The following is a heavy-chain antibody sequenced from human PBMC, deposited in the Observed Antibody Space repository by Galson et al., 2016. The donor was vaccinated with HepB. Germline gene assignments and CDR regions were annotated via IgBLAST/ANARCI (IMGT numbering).Heavy chain of an antibody. CDR3: ARDSWPPGIAVADPIDL. D-gene: IGHD6-19*01. V-gene: IGHV3-21*01. CDR2: ISSRSSFM. CDR1: GFTFSNHN. J-gene: IGHJ5*02. Sequence: SLRLSCAASGFTFSNHNMEWVRQAPGKGLEWISTISSRSSFMYYADSAKGRFTISRDNAKNSLYLQLNSLRAEDTAVYYCARDSWPPGIAVADPIDLWGQGTLVTVSS.